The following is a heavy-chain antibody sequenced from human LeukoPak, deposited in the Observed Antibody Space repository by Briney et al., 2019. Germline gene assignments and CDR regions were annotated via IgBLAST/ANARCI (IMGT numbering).Heavy chain of an antibody. CDR2: IKNKGEGETT. CDR3: VWNSEHYFDF. Sequence: GGPLKPSCPAPGFPFTNAWMSWVRKAPGKGREWVGRIKNKGEGETTDYAAPVKGRFTISRDDSENTLFLQMHSLETEDTALYYCVWNSEHYFDFWGQGSLVTVSS. J-gene: IGHJ4*02. V-gene: IGHV3-15*01. CDR1: GFPFTNAW. D-gene: IGHD1-7*01.